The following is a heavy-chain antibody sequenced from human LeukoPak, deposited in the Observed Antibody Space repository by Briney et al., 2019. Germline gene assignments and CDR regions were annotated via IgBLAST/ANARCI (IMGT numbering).Heavy chain of an antibody. CDR1: RFSFSNYA. Sequence: GGSLRLSCAASRFSFSNYAMSWVRQAPGKGLEWVSAISGSGVITHYADSVKGRFTISRDNSKNTLYLQMNSLRAEDTAVYYCAKDREQQLVPLGDWGQGTLVTVSS. J-gene: IGHJ4*02. V-gene: IGHV3-23*01. CDR2: ISGSGVIT. CDR3: AKDREQQLVPLGD. D-gene: IGHD6-13*01.